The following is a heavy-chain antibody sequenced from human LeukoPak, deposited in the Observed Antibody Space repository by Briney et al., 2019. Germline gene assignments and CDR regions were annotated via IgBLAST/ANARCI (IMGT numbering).Heavy chain of an antibody. Sequence: PSETLSLTCDVSGSSVNSDQYWGWMRHSPGAGLEWIGSVHQTGSPYYNPSLGSRVSLSIDSTKNSFSLRSTSVTAADTAVYYCAMLRLGELSLLANAYDIWGQGTMVLVSS. V-gene: IGHV4-38-2*01. CDR3: AMLRLGELSLLANAYDI. D-gene: IGHD3-16*02. CDR2: VHQTGSP. J-gene: IGHJ3*02. CDR1: GSSVNSDQY.